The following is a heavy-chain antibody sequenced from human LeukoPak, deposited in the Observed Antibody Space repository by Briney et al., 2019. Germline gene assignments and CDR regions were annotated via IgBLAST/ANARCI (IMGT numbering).Heavy chain of an antibody. CDR3: ARDPRGITHERYFDL. CDR1: GGSFSGYY. V-gene: IGHV4-34*01. Sequence: SETLSLTCAVYGGSFSGYYWSWIRQPPGKGLEWIGEINHSGSTNYNPSLKSRVTISVDTSKNQFSLKLSSVTAADTAVYYCARDPRGITHERYFDLWGRGTLVTVSS. D-gene: IGHD1-14*01. J-gene: IGHJ2*01. CDR2: INHSGST.